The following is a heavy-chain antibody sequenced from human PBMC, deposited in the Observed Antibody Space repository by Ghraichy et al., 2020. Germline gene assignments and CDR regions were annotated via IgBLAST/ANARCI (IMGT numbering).Heavy chain of an antibody. D-gene: IGHD3-22*01. Sequence: SETLSLTCAVSGGSVSGTDWWSWVRQPPGKGLEWIADISESGSTFHNPSLRSRVTISIDKSKNLFSLEVTSVTAADTAVYYCARLYYHYDNTGHYHDFDYWGQGTLVTVSS. CDR3: ARLYYHYDNTGHYHDFDY. V-gene: IGHV4-4*02. CDR1: GGSVSGTDW. CDR2: ISESGST. J-gene: IGHJ4*02.